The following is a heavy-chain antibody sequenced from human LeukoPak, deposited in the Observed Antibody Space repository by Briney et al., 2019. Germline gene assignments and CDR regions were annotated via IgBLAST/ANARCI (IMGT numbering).Heavy chain of an antibody. CDR3: ARDNILTSLDVGIFDY. CDR1: GGSISSSSYY. J-gene: IGHJ4*02. V-gene: IGHV4-39*07. D-gene: IGHD3-9*01. CDR2: IYYSGST. Sequence: PSETLSLTCTVSGGSISSSSYYWGWIRQPPGKGLEWIGSIYYSGSTYYNPSLKSRVTISVDTSKNQFSLKLSSVTAADTAVYYCARDNILTSLDVGIFDYWGQGTLVTVSS.